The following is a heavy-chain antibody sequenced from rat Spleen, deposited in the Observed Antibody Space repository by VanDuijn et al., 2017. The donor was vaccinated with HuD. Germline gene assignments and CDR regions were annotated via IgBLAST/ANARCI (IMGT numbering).Heavy chain of an antibody. CDR3: ARGGLFDY. CDR1: GFTFSDYN. Sequence: EVQLVESGGGLVQPGRSLKLSCAASGFTFSDYNMAWVRQAPKKGLEWVATISYDGSSTYYRDSVKGRFTISRDNAKNTLYLQMDSLRSEDTATYYCARGGLFDYWGQGVMVTVSS. CDR2: ISYDGSST. V-gene: IGHV5-7*01. J-gene: IGHJ2*01.